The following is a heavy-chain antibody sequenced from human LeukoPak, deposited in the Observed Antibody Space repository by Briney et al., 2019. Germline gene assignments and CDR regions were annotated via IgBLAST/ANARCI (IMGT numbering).Heavy chain of an antibody. Sequence: GGSLRLSCAASGFTFSSYAMSWVRQAPGKGLEWVSAISGSGGSTYYADSVQGRFTISRENSKNTLYLQMNSLRAEDTAVYSCAKDLGSGFFDYWGQGTLVTVSS. CDR1: GFTFSSYA. J-gene: IGHJ4*02. CDR2: ISGSGGST. V-gene: IGHV3-23*01. CDR3: AKDLGSGFFDY. D-gene: IGHD6-19*01.